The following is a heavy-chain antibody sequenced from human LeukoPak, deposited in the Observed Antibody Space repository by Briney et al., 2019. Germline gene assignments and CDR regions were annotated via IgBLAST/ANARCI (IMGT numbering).Heavy chain of an antibody. CDR3: ASAYYDILTGYYHEFDY. Sequence: GGSLRFSCAASGFTLSNYVMHWVRQAPGKGLEWVAVISYDGSNKYYADSVKGRFTISRDNSKNTLYLQMNSLRAEDTAVYYCASAYYDILTGYYHEFDYWGQGTLVTVSS. V-gene: IGHV3-30-3*01. J-gene: IGHJ4*02. D-gene: IGHD3-9*01. CDR2: ISYDGSNK. CDR1: GFTLSNYV.